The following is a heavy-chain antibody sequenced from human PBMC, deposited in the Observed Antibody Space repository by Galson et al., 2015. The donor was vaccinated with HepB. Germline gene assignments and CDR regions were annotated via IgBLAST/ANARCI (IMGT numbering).Heavy chain of an antibody. CDR2: IGTDGDP. CDR3: ASGIRLVESTSFYWYFDH. J-gene: IGHJ2*01. CDR1: RFTLRSYD. V-gene: IGHV3-13*05. Sequence: LRLYCAVHRFTLRSYDMLWVRHATGKGLEWVAAIGTDGDPYYPGSVKGRFTISRENAKDSLYLQMNSLRAGDTAVYYCASGIRLVESTSFYWYFDHWGRGTLVTVSS. D-gene: IGHD1-26*01.